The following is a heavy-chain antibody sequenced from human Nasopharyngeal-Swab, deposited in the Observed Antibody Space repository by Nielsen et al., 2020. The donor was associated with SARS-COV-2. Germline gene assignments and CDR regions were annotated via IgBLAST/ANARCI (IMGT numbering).Heavy chain of an antibody. V-gene: IGHV3-33*01. D-gene: IGHD3-10*01. CDR3: VSAGSIEY. J-gene: IGHJ4*02. CDR1: GFTYKYG. Sequence: GESLNLSCVASGFTYKYGMNWVRQAPGKGLEWVSVIWYDGSTKFYAESVKGRFSISRDESKNTVYLQMSSLRVEDTAVYYCVSAGSIEYWGPGTLVTVSA. CDR2: IWYDGSTK.